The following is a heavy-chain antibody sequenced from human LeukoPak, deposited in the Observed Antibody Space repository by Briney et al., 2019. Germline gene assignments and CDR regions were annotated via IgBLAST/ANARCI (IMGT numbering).Heavy chain of an antibody. J-gene: IGHJ5*02. D-gene: IGHD6-25*01. CDR1: GGSISSYY. CDR2: IYYSGST. Sequence: SETLSLTCTVSGGSISSYYWSWIRQPPGKGLEWIGYIYYSGSTNYNPSLKSRVTISVDTSKNQFSLKLSSVTAADTAVYYCAREIYQKAANWFDPWGQGTLVTVSS. V-gene: IGHV4-59*01. CDR3: AREIYQKAANWFDP.